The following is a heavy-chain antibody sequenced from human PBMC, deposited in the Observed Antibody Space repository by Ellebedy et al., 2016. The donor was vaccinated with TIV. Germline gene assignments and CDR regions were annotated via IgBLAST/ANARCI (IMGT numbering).Heavy chain of an antibody. D-gene: IGHD3/OR15-3a*01. J-gene: IGHJ5*02. Sequence: SGPTLVKPTQTLMLTCSFSGFSLSDSGKAVGWVRQPPGKALEWLALIYSNDEKRYSPSLKSRLTIFKDTSKNQVVLTMTNVDPVDTATYYCAHRRGTGYPNNNWFDPWGQGTLVTVSS. CDR2: IYSNDEK. CDR3: AHRRGTGYPNNNWFDP. CDR1: GFSLSDSGKA. V-gene: IGHV2-5*01.